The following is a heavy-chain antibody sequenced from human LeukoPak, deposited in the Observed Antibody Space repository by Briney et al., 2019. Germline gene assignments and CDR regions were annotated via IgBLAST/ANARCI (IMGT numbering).Heavy chain of an antibody. J-gene: IGHJ4*02. CDR2: IDTKGSRT. CDR1: GFTLSNCA. CDR3: AKSDCGSDGCKLLNY. V-gene: IGHV3-23*05. Sequence: GGSLRLSCAASGFTLSNCAMTWVRQAPGKGLEWVSGIDTKGSRTYYADSVKGRFTISRDNSKNTLSLQMNSLRAEDTAVYYCAKSDCGSDGCKLLNYWGQGTLVTVSS. D-gene: IGHD2-21*01.